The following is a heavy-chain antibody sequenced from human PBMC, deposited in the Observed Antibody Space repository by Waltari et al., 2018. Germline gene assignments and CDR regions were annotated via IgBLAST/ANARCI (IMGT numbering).Heavy chain of an antibody. J-gene: IGHJ3*02. CDR2: VSSSGSAI. D-gene: IGHD3-22*01. V-gene: IGHV3-48*03. CDR1: GFTASTCE. Sequence: EVLLVESGGGLVQPGGSLRPPCVASGFTASTCEMNWVRQAPGKGLEWVSYVSSSGSAITYADSVKCRFTIFRDNAKNSLYLLMNSLRVEDTAVYYCASEGVITTRDAFDIWGQGTMVTVSS. CDR3: ASEGVITTRDAFDI.